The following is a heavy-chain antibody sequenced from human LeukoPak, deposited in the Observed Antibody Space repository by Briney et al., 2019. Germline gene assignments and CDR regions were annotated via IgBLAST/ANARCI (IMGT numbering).Heavy chain of an antibody. V-gene: IGHV3-9*01. D-gene: IGHD3-3*01. J-gene: IGHJ4*02. Sequence: HPGRSLRLSCAASGFTFDDYAMHWVRQAPGKGLEWVSGISWNSGSIGYADSVKGRFTISRDNAKNSLYLQMNSLRAEDTAVYYCAKGGRVVISPFDYWGQGTLVTVSS. CDR2: ISWNSGSI. CDR1: GFTFDDYA. CDR3: AKGGRVVISPFDY.